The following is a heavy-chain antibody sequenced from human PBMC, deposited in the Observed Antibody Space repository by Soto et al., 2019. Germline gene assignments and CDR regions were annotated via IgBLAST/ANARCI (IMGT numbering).Heavy chain of an antibody. Sequence: QVQLVQSGAEVKKPGASVKVSCKASGYTFTSYAMHWVRQAPGQRLEWMGWINAGNGNTKYSQKFQGRVTITRDTSASTAYMELSSLRSEDTAVYYCARGIVGATGYYFDYWAREPWSPSPQ. CDR3: ARGIVGATGYYFDY. CDR2: INAGNGNT. V-gene: IGHV1-3*01. CDR1: GYTFTSYA. D-gene: IGHD1-26*01. J-gene: IGHJ4*02.